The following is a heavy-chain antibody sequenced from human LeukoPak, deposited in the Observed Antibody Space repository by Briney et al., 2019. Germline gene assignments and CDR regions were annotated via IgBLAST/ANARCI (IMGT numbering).Heavy chain of an antibody. D-gene: IGHD1-1*01. CDR1: GYRFSNYW. V-gene: IGHV5-51*01. CDR2: IYPGDSDT. CDR3: ARLLRSQLLPLLLY. Sequence: GESLKISCQGSGYRFSNYWIVWMRQMPGKGLEWMGIIYPGDSDTRYSPSFQGQVTTSADRSVNTAYLQWSSLKASDTAMYYCARLLRSQLLPLLLYWGQGTLVTVSS. J-gene: IGHJ4*02.